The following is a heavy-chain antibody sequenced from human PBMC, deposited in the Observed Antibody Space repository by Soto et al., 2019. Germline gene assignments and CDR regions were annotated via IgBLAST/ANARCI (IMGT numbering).Heavy chain of an antibody. V-gene: IGHV3-23*01. D-gene: IGHD3-10*01. CDR3: AKGKGAKTYCCMDF. J-gene: IGHJ6*02. Sequence: EVQLLESGGGVVQPGGSLRLSCAASGFTFSSHAMNWVRQAPGKGLEWVAAIVDRGDSTYYADSVKGRFSISRDNSKNTLYLQMNNLRAEDTAVYYCAKGKGAKTYCCMDFWGQGTTVTVSS. CDR2: IVDRGDST. CDR1: GFTFSSHA.